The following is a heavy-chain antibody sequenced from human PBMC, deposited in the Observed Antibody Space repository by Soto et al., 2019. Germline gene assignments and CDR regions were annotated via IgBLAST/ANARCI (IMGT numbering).Heavy chain of an antibody. J-gene: IGHJ6*02. Sequence: SATLSLTCSVSGDSISSGGYYWVWIRQPPGKGLEWIGSIYYSGNTFYNASLKSRLTISGDTSKNQFSLKLRSVTSADTAVYYCATRLGSGYAMDVWGQGTTVT. CDR1: GDSISSGGYY. V-gene: IGHV4-39*01. CDR3: ATRLGSGYAMDV. CDR2: IYYSGNT.